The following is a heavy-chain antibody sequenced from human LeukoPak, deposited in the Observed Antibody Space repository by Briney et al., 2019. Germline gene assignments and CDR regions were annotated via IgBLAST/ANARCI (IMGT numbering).Heavy chain of an antibody. V-gene: IGHV4-59*01. Sequence: SETLSLTCTVSGGSISRYYWSWIRQPPGKGLEWVGYIYYSESTNYNRSIKSRVTISVDTSKDQFSLKLSSVTAADTAVYYCARRPKSRIAAAGTGAFDIWGQGTMVTVSS. CDR1: GGSISRYY. CDR2: IYYSEST. J-gene: IGHJ3*02. CDR3: ARRPKSRIAAAGTGAFDI. D-gene: IGHD6-13*01.